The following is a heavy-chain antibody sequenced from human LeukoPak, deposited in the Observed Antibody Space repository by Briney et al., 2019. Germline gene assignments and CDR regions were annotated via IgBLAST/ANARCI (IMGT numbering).Heavy chain of an antibody. D-gene: IGHD3-22*01. CDR2: IHPNNGAT. J-gene: IGHJ4*02. CDR1: GYTFTDYS. CDR3: ARAHATYYYDSSGYGFVY. Sequence: GASVKVSCKASGYTFTDYSFYWMRQAPGQGLEWVAWIHPNNGATNYAQKFQGRVIMTRDTSISTAYMELDRLTSDDTAVYYCARAHATYYYDSSGYGFVYWGQGTLVTVSS. V-gene: IGHV1-2*02.